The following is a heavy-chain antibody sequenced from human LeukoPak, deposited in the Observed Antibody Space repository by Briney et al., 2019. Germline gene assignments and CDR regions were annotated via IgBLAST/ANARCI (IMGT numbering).Heavy chain of an antibody. V-gene: IGHV1-18*01. CDR2: ISPYNGHT. Sequence: GASVTVSFKASGYIFINYGISWVRQAPGQGLEWMGWISPYNGHTNYAPSLQDRLTMTTDTSTSTAYMELRSLRSDDTAVYYCAKTRDTVLNEYWGQGTLVTVSS. CDR1: GYIFINYG. CDR3: AKTRDTVLNEY. J-gene: IGHJ4*02.